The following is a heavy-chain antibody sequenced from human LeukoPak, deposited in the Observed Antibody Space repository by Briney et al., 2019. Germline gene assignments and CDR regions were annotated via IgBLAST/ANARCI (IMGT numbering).Heavy chain of an antibody. D-gene: IGHD3-3*01. CDR2: IYHSGST. Sequence: SETLSLTCGVYGGSFSGYYWSWIRQPPGKGLEWIGSIYHSGSTYYNPSLKSRVTISVDTSKNQFSLKLSSVTAADTAVYYCARGQERIFGVVIIPATFDYWGQGTLVTVSS. CDR3: ARGQERIFGVVIIPATFDY. J-gene: IGHJ4*02. V-gene: IGHV4-34*01. CDR1: GGSFSGYY.